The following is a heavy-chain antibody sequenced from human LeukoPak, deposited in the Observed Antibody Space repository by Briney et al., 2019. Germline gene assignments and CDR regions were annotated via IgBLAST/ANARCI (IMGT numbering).Heavy chain of an antibody. CDR2: ISSSSSYI. J-gene: IGHJ4*02. CDR3: ARWNYVSGGWALDC. V-gene: IGHV3-21*04. D-gene: IGHD3-10*01. CDR1: GFTFSSYS. Sequence: GGSLRLSCAASGFTFSSYSMNWVRRAPGKGLEWVSSISSSSSYIYYADSVKGRFTISRDNAKNSLYLQMTSLRVEDTAIYYCARWNYVSGGWALDCWGQGTLVTVSS.